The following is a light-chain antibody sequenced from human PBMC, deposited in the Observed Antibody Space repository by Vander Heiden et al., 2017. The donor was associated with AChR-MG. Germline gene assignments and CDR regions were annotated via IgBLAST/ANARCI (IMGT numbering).Light chain of an antibody. CDR1: NLGDKY. J-gene: IGLJ3*02. CDR3: QAWDSRSNWV. V-gene: IGLV3-1*01. Sequence: SYKLTQPPSVSVYPGQTATITCSGDNLGDKYVSWYQQKPGQPPLLVIYQKDKRPSGIPERFSGSNSGNTATLTISGTQSVDEADFFCQAWDSRSNWVFGGGTKLTVL. CDR2: QKD.